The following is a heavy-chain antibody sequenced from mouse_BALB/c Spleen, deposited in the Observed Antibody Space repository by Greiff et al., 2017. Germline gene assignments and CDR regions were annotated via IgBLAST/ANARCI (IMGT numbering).Heavy chain of an antibody. Sequence: EVQLVESGGGLVQPGGSLKLSCAASGFTFSSYGMSWVRQTPDKRLELVATINSNGGSTYYPDSVKGRFTISRDNAKNTLYLQMSSLKSEDTAMYYCARDKSSLYAMDYWGQGTSVTVSS. V-gene: IGHV5-6-3*01. J-gene: IGHJ4*01. CDR2: INSNGGST. CDR1: GFTFSSYG. D-gene: IGHD1-3*01. CDR3: ARDKSSLYAMDY.